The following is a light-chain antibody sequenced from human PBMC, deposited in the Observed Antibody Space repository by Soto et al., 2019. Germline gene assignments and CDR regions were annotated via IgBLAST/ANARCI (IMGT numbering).Light chain of an antibody. CDR3: QKGNSFPIT. CDR1: QCISRC. Sequence: QMTQSPSSMSASVGDRITITLRASQCISRCLAWYQQKPGKALKRLIYAASSLQSGVPSRFSGSGSGTDFTLTISSLQPEDFATYDCQKGNSFPITFGQGTRLEN. V-gene: IGKV1D-12*01. CDR2: AAS. J-gene: IGKJ5*01.